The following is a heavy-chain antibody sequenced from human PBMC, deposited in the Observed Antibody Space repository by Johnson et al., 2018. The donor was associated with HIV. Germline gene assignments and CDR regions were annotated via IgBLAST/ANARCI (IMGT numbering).Heavy chain of an antibody. Sequence: VQLVESGGGVVQPGRSLRLSCAASGFTFSSYAMPWVRQAPGKGLEWVAVISYDGSNKYYADSVKGRFTIPRDNSKNTLYLQMNSLRAEDTAGYYFARDWGVTWIQLWFYSPPNDAFDIWGQGTMVTVSS. V-gene: IGHV3-30*04. D-gene: IGHD5-18*01. CDR3: ARDWGVTWIQLWFYSPPNDAFDI. CDR1: GFTFSSYA. J-gene: IGHJ3*02. CDR2: ISYDGSNK.